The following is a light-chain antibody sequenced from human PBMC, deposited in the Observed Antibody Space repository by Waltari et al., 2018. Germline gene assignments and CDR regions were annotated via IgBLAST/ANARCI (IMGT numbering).Light chain of an antibody. J-gene: IGKJ2*01. Sequence: DVVMTQSPLSLPVTLGQPASISCKSSQSLFQSDGNTHLNWFQQKPGQSPRRLIYRVSSRDSGVPVRFSGSGSGTDFTLKISSVEADDVGVYYCIQGTHWPYTFGQETKLDIK. V-gene: IGKV2-30*02. CDR3: IQGTHWPYT. CDR2: RVS. CDR1: QSLFQSDGNTH.